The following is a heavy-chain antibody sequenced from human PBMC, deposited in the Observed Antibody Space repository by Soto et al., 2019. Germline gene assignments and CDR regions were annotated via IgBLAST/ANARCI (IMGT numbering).Heavy chain of an antibody. Sequence: QVQLQQSGPGLVKPSQTLSLTCAISWDSVSRNSVAWNWIRQSPSRCLDWLGRTYYRSRWNNDSALSLKSRINIHADTPKNQFSLHLNTVTPEDTAVYSCARGWVSYGPLDYWGQGILVTVSS. V-gene: IGHV6-1*01. CDR2: TYYRSRWNN. CDR3: ARGWVSYGPLDY. CDR1: WDSVSRNSVA. D-gene: IGHD5-18*01. J-gene: IGHJ4*02.